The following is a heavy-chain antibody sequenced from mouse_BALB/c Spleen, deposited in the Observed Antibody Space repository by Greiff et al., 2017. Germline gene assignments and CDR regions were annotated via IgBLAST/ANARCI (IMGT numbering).Heavy chain of an antibody. J-gene: IGHJ1*01. Sequence: DVKLVESGGGLVQPGGSRKLSCAASGFTFSSFGMHWVRQAPEKGLEWVAYISSGSSTIYYADTVKGRFTISRDNPKNTLFLQMTSLRSEDTAMYYCARGGYDSYWYFDVWGAGTTVTVSS. V-gene: IGHV5-17*02. CDR2: ISSGSSTI. D-gene: IGHD2-2*01. CDR1: GFTFSSFG. CDR3: ARGGYDSYWYFDV.